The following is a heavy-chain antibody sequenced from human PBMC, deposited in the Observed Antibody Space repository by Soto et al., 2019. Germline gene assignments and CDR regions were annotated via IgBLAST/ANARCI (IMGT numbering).Heavy chain of an antibody. V-gene: IGHV3-72*01. CDR3: AKIASTCGYFDY. CDR1: GFTFRDHY. CDR2: IRKRDNSYTT. Sequence: EVQLVESGGGLVQPGGSLRLSCAASGFTFRDHYMDWVRQAPGKGLEWVGRIRKRDNSYTTEYAASVKGRFTISRDDSKNSLYLQMNSLKTDDTAVYYWAKIASTCGYFDYCVQGTLVTVSS. D-gene: IGHD2-8*02. J-gene: IGHJ4*02.